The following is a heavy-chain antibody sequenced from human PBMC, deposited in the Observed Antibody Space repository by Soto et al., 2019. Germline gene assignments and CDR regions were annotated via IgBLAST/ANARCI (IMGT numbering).Heavy chain of an antibody. CDR2: ISADSGYT. CDR3: ARDRPPGSLYGMDA. J-gene: IGHJ6*02. Sequence: QIQLVQFGGEVARPGASVTVSCEASGYIFTTYGLSWVRQTPAHGLEWMGWISADSGYTQYAQFFKGRVTMTRDTYRNTGYLTLRDLTSDDTGIYYCARDRPPGSLYGMDAWGQGTAVTVSS. V-gene: IGHV1-18*01. CDR1: GYIFTTYG.